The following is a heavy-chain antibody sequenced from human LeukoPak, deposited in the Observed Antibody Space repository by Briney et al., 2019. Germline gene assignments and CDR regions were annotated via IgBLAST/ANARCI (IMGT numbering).Heavy chain of an antibody. CDR2: IYHSGST. CDR1: GGSISSGGYS. CDR3: AGPVCSGGSCYTDAFDI. Sequence: SQTLSLTCAVSGGSISSGGYSWSWIRQPPGKGLEWIGYIYHSGSTYYNPSLKSRVTISVDRSKNQFSLKLSSVTAADTAVYYCAGPVCSGGSCYTDAFDIWGQGTMVTVSS. J-gene: IGHJ3*02. V-gene: IGHV4-30-2*01. D-gene: IGHD2-15*01.